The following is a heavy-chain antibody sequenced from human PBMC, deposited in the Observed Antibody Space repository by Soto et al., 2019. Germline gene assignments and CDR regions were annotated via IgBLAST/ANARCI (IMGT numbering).Heavy chain of an antibody. J-gene: IGHJ4*02. V-gene: IGHV2-5*02. Sequence: SGPTLVNPTQTLTLTCTFSGFSLSTSGVGVGWIRQPPGKALEWLALIYWDDDKRYSPSLKSRLTITKDTSKNQVVLTMTNMDPVDTATYYCAYSMPLQWVGELCGFDYWGQGTLVTVSS. CDR3: AYSMPLQWVGELCGFDY. CDR2: IYWDDDK. D-gene: IGHD3-10*01. CDR1: GFSLSTSGVG.